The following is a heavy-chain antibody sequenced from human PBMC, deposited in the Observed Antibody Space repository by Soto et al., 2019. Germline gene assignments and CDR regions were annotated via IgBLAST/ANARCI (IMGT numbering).Heavy chain of an antibody. CDR3: ASEGFLEWFPNYYYYMDV. CDR1: GFTLSSYW. J-gene: IGHJ6*03. CDR2: INSDGSST. V-gene: IGHV3-74*01. Sequence: GGSLRLSCAASGFTLSSYWMHWVRQAPGKGLVWVSRINSDGSSTSYADSVKGRFTISRDNAKNTLYLQMNSLRAEDTAVYYCASEGFLEWFPNYYYYMDVWGKGTTVTVSS. D-gene: IGHD3-3*01.